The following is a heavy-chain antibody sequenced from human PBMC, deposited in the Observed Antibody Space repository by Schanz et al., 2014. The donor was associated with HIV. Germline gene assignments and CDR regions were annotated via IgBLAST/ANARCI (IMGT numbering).Heavy chain of an antibody. CDR3: AKDLSVHTSAYYRY. J-gene: IGHJ4*02. D-gene: IGHD3-22*01. Sequence: EVQIVESGGGVVQPGRSLRLSCAASGFSFNDFAVHWVRQAPGKALEWVSGISWNSGSTGYADSVKGRFTISRDNAKKTLFLQMNGLRAEDTAIYYCAKDLSVHTSAYYRYWGQGTLVTVSS. CDR1: GFSFNDFA. V-gene: IGHV3-9*01. CDR2: ISWNSGST.